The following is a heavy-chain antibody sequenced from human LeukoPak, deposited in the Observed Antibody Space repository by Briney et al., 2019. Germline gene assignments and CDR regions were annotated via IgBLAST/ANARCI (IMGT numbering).Heavy chain of an antibody. J-gene: IGHJ6*02. CDR1: GFTFSSYA. Sequence: GGSLRLSCAASGFTFSSYAMHWVRQAPGKGLEWVAVISYDGSNKYYVDSVKGRFTISRDNSKNTLYLQMNSLRAEDTAVYYCAREMATIVERQTYYYYGMDVWGQGTTVTVSS. V-gene: IGHV3-30-3*01. CDR2: ISYDGSNK. D-gene: IGHD5-24*01. CDR3: AREMATIVERQTYYYYGMDV.